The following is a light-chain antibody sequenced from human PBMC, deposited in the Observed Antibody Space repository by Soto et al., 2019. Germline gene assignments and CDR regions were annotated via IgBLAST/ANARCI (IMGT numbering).Light chain of an antibody. CDR3: PQYDNYPWP. CDR1: RGLRNS. Sequence: DLRMTQNPSTQSASVREIVTMTCRASRGLRNSLAWYQQTVGTAPKLLIYDASTLERGVPSRFSGRGSGTEFTLTISSLQPDDFGPYYCPQYDNYPWPFSLGTKVDIK. CDR2: DAS. J-gene: IGKJ1*01. V-gene: IGKV1-5*01.